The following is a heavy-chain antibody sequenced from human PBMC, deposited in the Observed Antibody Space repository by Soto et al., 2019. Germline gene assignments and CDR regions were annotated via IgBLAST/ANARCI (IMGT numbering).Heavy chain of an antibody. D-gene: IGHD1-26*01. V-gene: IGHV1-3*01. J-gene: IGHJ6*02. Sequence: QVRLVQSGAEVKKPGASVKVSCKASGYTFTSYAMHWVRQAPGQRLEWMGWINAGNGNTKYSQKFQGRVTITRDTSASTAYMELSSLRSEDTAVYYCARVSGSYQDYYYYGMDVWGQGTTVTVSS. CDR3: ARVSGSYQDYYYYGMDV. CDR2: INAGNGNT. CDR1: GYTFTSYA.